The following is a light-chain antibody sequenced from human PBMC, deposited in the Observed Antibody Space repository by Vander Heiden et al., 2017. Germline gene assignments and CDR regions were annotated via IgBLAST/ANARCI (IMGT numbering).Light chain of an antibody. CDR3: QSYDSSLSGVV. J-gene: IGLJ3*02. CDR1: SSNIGAGYD. CDR2: GNI. Sequence: HSVLTQPPSVSGAPEPRVTISCTGSSSNIGAGYDVHWYQQLPGTAPKLLIYGNINRPSGVPDRFSGSKSGTSASLAITGLQAEDEADYYCQSYDSSLSGVVFGGGTKLTVL. V-gene: IGLV1-40*01.